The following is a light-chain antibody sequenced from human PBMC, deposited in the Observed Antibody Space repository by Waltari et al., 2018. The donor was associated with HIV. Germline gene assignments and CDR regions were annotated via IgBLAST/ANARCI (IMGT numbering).Light chain of an antibody. J-gene: IGLJ1*01. CDR3: QCFDSGLTGFV. CDR2: GNN. Sequence: QSVLTQPPSVSGAPGQRVSISCTGSGAGHEVQWYQQIAGKAPKPLVFGNNKRASGVPARFFGAKSGTSASLAITGLQPEDEAHYYCQCFDSGLTGFVFGSGTEVVVL. V-gene: IGLV1-40*01. CDR1: GAGHE.